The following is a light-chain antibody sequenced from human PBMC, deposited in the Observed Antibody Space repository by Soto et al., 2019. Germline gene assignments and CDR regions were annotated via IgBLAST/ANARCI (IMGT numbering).Light chain of an antibody. J-gene: IGKJ1*01. V-gene: IGKV3-15*01. CDR1: QSVSCT. CDR2: GAS. CDR3: QQYNNWPPWT. Sequence: EIVMTQSPATLSVSPGERATLTCRASQSVSCTLAWYKQKPGQAPSLLIYGASTRATGIPARFSGSGSGTEFTLTISSLQSEDFAVYYYQQYNNWPPWTFGQGTKVEIK.